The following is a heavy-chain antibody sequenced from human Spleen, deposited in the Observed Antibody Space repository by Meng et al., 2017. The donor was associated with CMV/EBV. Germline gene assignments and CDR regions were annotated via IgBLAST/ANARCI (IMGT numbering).Heavy chain of an antibody. J-gene: IGHJ4*02. CDR3: ARGKDDFWSGYYNY. Sequence: GESLKISCAASGFTVSSNYMSWVRQAPGKGLEWVSVIYSGGSTYYADSVKGRFTISRDNSKNTLYLQMNSLRAEDTAVYSCARGKDDFWSGYYNYWGQGTLVTVSS. CDR2: IYSGGST. CDR1: GFTVSSNY. D-gene: IGHD3-3*01. V-gene: IGHV3-53*05.